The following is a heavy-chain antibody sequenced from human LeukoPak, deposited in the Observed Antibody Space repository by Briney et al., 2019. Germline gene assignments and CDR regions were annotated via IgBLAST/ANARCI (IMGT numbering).Heavy chain of an antibody. D-gene: IGHD6-13*01. CDR1: GYTFTSYG. V-gene: IGHV1-18*01. J-gene: IGHJ3*02. CDR3: ARGLRDSYSSSRERPQSAFDI. Sequence: ASVKVSCKASGYTFTSYGISWVRQAPGQGLEWMGWISAYNGNTNYAQKLQGRVTMTTDTSTSTAYMELRSLRSDDTAVYYCARGLRDSYSSSRERPQSAFDIWGQGTMVTVSS. CDR2: ISAYNGNT.